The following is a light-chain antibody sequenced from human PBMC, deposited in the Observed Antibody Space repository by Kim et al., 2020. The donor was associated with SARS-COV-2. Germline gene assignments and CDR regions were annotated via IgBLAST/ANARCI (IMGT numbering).Light chain of an antibody. CDR3: KSRDSSGNQWV. CDR1: SLRNYF. J-gene: IGLJ3*02. V-gene: IGLV3-19*01. Sequence: ALGQTVRITCQGDSLRNYFASWYQQKPGQAPIIVFYGKNNRHSGIPDRFSGSSSGNTASLTITGAQAEDEAAYYCKSRDSSGNQWVFGGGTKVTVL. CDR2: GKN.